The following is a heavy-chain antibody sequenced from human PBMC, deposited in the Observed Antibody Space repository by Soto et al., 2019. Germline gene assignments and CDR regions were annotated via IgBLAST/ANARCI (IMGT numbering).Heavy chain of an antibody. CDR3: AHSIIAAAPPGSGGNWFDP. V-gene: IGHV2-5*02. Sequence: ESGPTLVNPTQTLTLTCTFSGFSLSTSGVGVGWIRQPPGKALEWLALIYWDDDKRYSPSLKSRLTITKDTSKNQVVLTMTNMDPVDTATYYCAHSIIAAAPPGSGGNWFDPWGQGTLVTVSS. CDR2: IYWDDDK. J-gene: IGHJ5*02. CDR1: GFSLSTSGVG. D-gene: IGHD6-13*01.